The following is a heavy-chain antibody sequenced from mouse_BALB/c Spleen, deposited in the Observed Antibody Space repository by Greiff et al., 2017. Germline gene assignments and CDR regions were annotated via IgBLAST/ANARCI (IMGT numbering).Heavy chain of an antibody. CDR3: ARAVRGGDYFDY. CDR1: GYTFTDYA. J-gene: IGHJ2*01. D-gene: IGHD2-14*01. CDR2: ISTYYGDA. V-gene: IGHV1S137*01. Sequence: VKLMESGAELVRPGVSVKISCKGSGYTFTDYAMHWVKQSHAKSLEWIGVISTYYGDASYNQKFKGKATMTVDKSSSTANMELARLTSEDSAIYYCARAVRGGDYFDYWGQGTTLTVSS.